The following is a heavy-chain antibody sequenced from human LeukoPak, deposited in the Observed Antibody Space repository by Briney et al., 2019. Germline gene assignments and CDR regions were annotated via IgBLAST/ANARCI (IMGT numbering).Heavy chain of an antibody. CDR1: GYTFTSYG. Sequence: ASVKVSCKASGYTFTSYGISWVRQAPGQGLEWMGWISAYNGNTNYAQKLQGRVTMTTDASTSTAYMELRSLRSDDTAVYYCAGDTQDSSVFDYWGQGTLVTVSS. CDR2: ISAYNGNT. J-gene: IGHJ4*02. CDR3: AGDTQDSSVFDY. V-gene: IGHV1-18*01. D-gene: IGHD3-22*01.